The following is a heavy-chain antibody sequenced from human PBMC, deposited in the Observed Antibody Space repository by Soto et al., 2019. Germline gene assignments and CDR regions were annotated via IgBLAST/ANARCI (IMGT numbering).Heavy chain of an antibody. J-gene: IGHJ4*02. CDR3: AVRRYFDWSPPKQFDY. Sequence: PSETLSLTCTVSGVSISNTNYHWGRIRQPPGKGLEWIGSIYYSGNTYYNPSLKSRVTISVDTSKNQFSLKLSSVTAADTAVYYCAVRRYFDWSPPKQFDYWGQGTLVTVSS. D-gene: IGHD3-9*01. CDR2: IYYSGNT. V-gene: IGHV4-39*01. CDR1: GVSISNTNYH.